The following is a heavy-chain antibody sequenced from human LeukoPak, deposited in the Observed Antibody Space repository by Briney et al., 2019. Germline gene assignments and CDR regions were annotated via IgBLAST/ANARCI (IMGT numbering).Heavy chain of an antibody. D-gene: IGHD6-19*01. CDR3: ARAGTGWGVFLDH. Sequence: PSETLSLTCSVSGVSIASESYYWGWVRQAPGKGLEHIGSIYYSGSPYYNQSLKSRLTISVDMSKNQFSLKLTFVSAADTAVYYCARAGTGWGVFLDHWGQGALVTVSS. V-gene: IGHV4-39*01. CDR1: GVSIASESYY. J-gene: IGHJ4*02. CDR2: IYYSGSP.